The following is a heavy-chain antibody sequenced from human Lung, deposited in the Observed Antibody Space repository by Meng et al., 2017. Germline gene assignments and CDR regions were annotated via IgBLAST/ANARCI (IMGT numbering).Heavy chain of an antibody. CDR2: ISYSGST. V-gene: IGHV4-30-4*01. J-gene: IGHJ4*02. Sequence: GQLQESGPGLVKPSQTLSLTCTVTGDSMSSSAYYWSWIRQLPGKGLEWIGYISYSGSTYYSPSLKSRVSISVDTSKKYFSLRLTSVTAADTAVYYCARGDTSKEFDYWGQGTLVTVSS. D-gene: IGHD5-18*01. CDR1: GDSMSSSAYY. CDR3: ARGDTSKEFDY.